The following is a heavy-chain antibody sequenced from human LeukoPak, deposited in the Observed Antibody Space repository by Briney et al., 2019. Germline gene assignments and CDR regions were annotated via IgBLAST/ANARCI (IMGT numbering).Heavy chain of an antibody. CDR2: INQDGTEK. CDR1: GFTFTTYW. CDR3: ARRGAVADAFDI. D-gene: IGHD4-23*01. V-gene: IGHV3-7*01. Sequence: GGSLRLSCAASGFTFTTYWMSWVRQLPGKGLEWVANINQDGTEKYYVDSVKGRFTISRDNAKNTLYLQMNSLRAEDTAVYYCARRGAVADAFDIWGQGTMVTVSS. J-gene: IGHJ3*02.